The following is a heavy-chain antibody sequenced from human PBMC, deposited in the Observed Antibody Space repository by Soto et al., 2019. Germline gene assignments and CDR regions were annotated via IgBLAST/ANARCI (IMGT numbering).Heavy chain of an antibody. CDR2: IGPYGNSI. Sequence: GSLKISCAASGFSFRDYFMSWLRQAPGKGLEWVSYIGPYGNSIYYADSVKGRFTISRDDATKSLHLHMNSLRTDDTAVYYCARDVHTYGVYWGQGTAVTVSS. CDR3: ARDVHTYGVY. CDR1: GFSFRDYF. D-gene: IGHD2-21*01. V-gene: IGHV3-11*01. J-gene: IGHJ4*02.